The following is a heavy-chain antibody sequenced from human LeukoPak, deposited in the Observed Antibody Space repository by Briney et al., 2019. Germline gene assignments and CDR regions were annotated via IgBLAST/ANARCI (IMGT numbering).Heavy chain of an antibody. Sequence: ASVKVSCKASGYTFTGYYMHWVRQAPGQGLEWMGWISSNSGATDYAQKFQGRVTMTRDTSISTAYMELSSLRSDDTAVYFCASGANVAYWGQGTLVTVSS. CDR1: GYTFTGYY. V-gene: IGHV1-2*02. CDR2: ISSNSGAT. CDR3: ASGANVAY. D-gene: IGHD4/OR15-4a*01. J-gene: IGHJ4*02.